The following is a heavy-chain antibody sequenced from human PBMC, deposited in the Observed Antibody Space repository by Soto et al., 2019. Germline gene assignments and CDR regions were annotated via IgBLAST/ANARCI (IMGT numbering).Heavy chain of an antibody. CDR3: ARDYMVRGVMRWFDP. CDR2: VYYSGST. Sequence: SEILSLTCTVSGCSISSGGYYWSWIRQHPGKGLEWIGYVYYSGSTYYNPSLKSRVTISVDTSKNQFSLKLSSVTAADTAVYYCARDYMVRGVMRWFDPWGQGTLVTVSS. CDR1: GCSISSGGYY. V-gene: IGHV4-31*02. D-gene: IGHD3-10*01. J-gene: IGHJ5*02.